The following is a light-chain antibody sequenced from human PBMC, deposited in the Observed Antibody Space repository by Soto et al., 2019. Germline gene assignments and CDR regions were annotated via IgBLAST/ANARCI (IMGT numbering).Light chain of an antibody. CDR3: AAWDDSLNGPGVV. J-gene: IGLJ2*01. CDR2: SNN. CDR1: SSNIGSNT. Sequence: QLVLTQPPSASRTPGQRVTISCSGSSSNIGSNTVNWYQQLPGTAPKLLIYSNNQRPSGVPDRFSGSKSGTSASLAISGLQSEDEADYYCAAWDDSLNGPGVVFGGGTKLTVL. V-gene: IGLV1-44*01.